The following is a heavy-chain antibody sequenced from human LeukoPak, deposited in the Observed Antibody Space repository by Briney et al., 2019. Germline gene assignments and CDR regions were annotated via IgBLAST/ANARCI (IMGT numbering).Heavy chain of an antibody. D-gene: IGHD1-26*01. Sequence: LSLTCTVSGVSIRSNYWCWIRQPPGKGLEWVAVISYDGSNKYYADSVKGRFTISRDNSKNTLYLQMSSLRAEDTAVFYCAKKFLIGRLIDYWGQGTLVTVSS. CDR2: ISYDGSNK. V-gene: IGHV3-30*18. CDR3: AKKFLIGRLIDY. J-gene: IGHJ4*02. CDR1: GVSIRSNY.